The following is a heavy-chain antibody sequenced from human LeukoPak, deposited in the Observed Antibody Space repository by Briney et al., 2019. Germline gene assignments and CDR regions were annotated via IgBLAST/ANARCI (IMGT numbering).Heavy chain of an antibody. J-gene: IGHJ4*02. D-gene: IGHD3-10*01. CDR2: IKQDGSEK. Sequence: GGSLRLSCAASGFTFSSYWMSWVRQAPGKGLEWVANIKQDGSEKYYVDSVKGRFTISRDNAKNSLYLQMNSLRAEDTAVYYCARDRRCYGSGSFLDYWGQGTLVTVSS. CDR1: GFTFSSYW. V-gene: IGHV3-7*01. CDR3: ARDRRCYGSGSFLDY.